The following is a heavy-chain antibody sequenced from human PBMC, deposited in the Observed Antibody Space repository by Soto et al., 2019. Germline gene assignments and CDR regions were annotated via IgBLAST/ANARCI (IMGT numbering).Heavy chain of an antibody. CDR2: IVVGSGNT. CDR1: GFTFTSSA. V-gene: IGHV1-58*01. J-gene: IGHJ3*02. CDR3: AAENAHYHDSSGYYAFDI. D-gene: IGHD3-22*01. Sequence: SVKVACKASGFTFTSSAVQWVRQARGQRLEWIGWIVVGSGNTNYAQKFQERVTITRDMSTSTAYMELSSLRSEDTAVYYCAAENAHYHDSSGYYAFDIWGQGTMVTVSS.